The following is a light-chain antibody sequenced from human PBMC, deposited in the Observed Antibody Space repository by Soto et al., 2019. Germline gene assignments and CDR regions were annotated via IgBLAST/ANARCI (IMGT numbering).Light chain of an antibody. J-gene: IGLJ3*02. CDR1: SSDVGGYNY. V-gene: IGLV2-14*01. Sequence: QSALTQPASVSGSSGQSITISCTGTSSDVGGYNYVSWYQQHPGKAPKLMIYDVTNRPSGVSNRFSGSKSGNTASLTISGLQAEDEAHYYCSSYTSSSTLLVFGGGTKLTVL. CDR2: DVT. CDR3: SSYTSSSTLLV.